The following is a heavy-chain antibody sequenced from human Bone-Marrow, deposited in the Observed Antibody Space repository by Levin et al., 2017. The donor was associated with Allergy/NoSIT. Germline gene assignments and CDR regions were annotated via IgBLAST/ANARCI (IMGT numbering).Heavy chain of an antibody. D-gene: IGHD2-2*01. Sequence: SETLSLTCTVSGGSVSFGDYYWSWIRQPPGKGLQWIGYTSYSGSPYYSPSLKSRINISIDTSKNQLSLKLSSVTAADTAVYFCAGGAGYDSTWYWDSWGQGTLATVSS. J-gene: IGHJ4*02. V-gene: IGHV4-30-4*01. CDR1: GGSVSFGDYY. CDR2: TSYSGSP. CDR3: AGGAGYDSTWYWDS.